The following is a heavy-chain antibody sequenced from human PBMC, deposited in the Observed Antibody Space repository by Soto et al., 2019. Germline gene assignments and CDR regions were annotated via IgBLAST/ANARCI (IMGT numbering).Heavy chain of an antibody. CDR3: GGGQYNFDY. J-gene: IGHJ4*02. Sequence: GFPFSSYGMHWVREAPGKGLGWVAVISYDGSNKYYEDSVKGRFTISRDNSASTLYLQMTRLRPEETAVYYLGGGQYNFDYRGEGTLVTVSP. D-gene: IGHD3-16*01. CDR2: ISYDGSNK. CDR1: GFPFSSYG. V-gene: IGHV3-30*03.